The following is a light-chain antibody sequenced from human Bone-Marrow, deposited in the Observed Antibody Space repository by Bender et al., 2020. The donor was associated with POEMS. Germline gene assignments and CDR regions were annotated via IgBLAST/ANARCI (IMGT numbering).Light chain of an antibody. V-gene: IGLV1-47*01. CDR2: RNH. CDR1: SSNIGSNS. J-gene: IGLJ2*01. CDR3: AAWDDSLSGVV. Sequence: QSVLTQPPSASGTPGQRVTISCSGSSSNIGSNSVYWYQHLPGTAPKLLIYRNHQRPSGVPDRISGSKSGTSASLAIGGLRSDDEADYYCAAWDDSLSGVVFGRGTKLNVL.